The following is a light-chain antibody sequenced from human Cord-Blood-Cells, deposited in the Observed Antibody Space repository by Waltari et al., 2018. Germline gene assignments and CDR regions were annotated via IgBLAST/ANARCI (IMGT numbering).Light chain of an antibody. CDR1: SSDVRRDKY. Sequence: QSALTQPPSVSGSPTQPGTISRTGTSSDVRRDKYVSWYQQHPGKAPKLMIYDVSKRPSGVPDRFSGSKSGNTASLTISGLQAEDEADYYCCSYAGSYTWVFGGGTKLTVL. V-gene: IGLV2-11*01. CDR3: CSYAGSYTWV. CDR2: DVS. J-gene: IGLJ3*02.